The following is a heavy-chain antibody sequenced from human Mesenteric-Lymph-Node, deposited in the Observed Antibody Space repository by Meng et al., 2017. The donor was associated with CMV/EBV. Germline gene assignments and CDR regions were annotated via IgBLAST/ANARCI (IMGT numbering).Heavy chain of an antibody. Sequence: FTFRSYPMSWVRQAPWKGLEWVSAISGSGDTTYYADSVKGRFTISRDNANNMLYLQMNSLRAEDTAVYYCAKVLYDILIGYPRPFDYWGQGTLVTVSS. CDR1: FTFRSYP. J-gene: IGHJ4*02. CDR3: AKVLYDILIGYPRPFDY. V-gene: IGHV3-23*01. D-gene: IGHD3-9*01. CDR2: ISGSGDTT.